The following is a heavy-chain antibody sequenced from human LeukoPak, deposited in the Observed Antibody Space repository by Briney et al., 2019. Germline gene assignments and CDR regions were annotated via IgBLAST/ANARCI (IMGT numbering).Heavy chain of an antibody. D-gene: IGHD3-22*01. CDR3: ARGYYYDRRWFDP. CDR2: IYYSGST. CDR1: GGSISSYY. J-gene: IGHJ5*02. V-gene: IGHV4-59*01. Sequence: SETLSLTCTVSGGSISSYYWSWIRQPPGKGLEWIGYIYYSGSTNYNPSLKSRVTISVDTSKNQFSLKLSSVTAADTAVYYCARGYYYDRRWFDPWGQGTLVTVSS.